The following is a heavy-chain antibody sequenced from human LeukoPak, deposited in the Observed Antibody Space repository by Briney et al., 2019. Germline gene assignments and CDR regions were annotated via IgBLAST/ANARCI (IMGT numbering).Heavy chain of an antibody. D-gene: IGHD3-16*01. CDR3: AKVGQVARKYMDV. V-gene: IGHV3-23*01. Sequence: PGGSLRLSCAASGFTFSSYWMSWVRQAPGRGLEWVSAISGNSFSTYYADSVEGRFTISRDNSKNTLYLQMNSLRAEDTAVYYCAKVGQVARKYMDVWGKGTTVTVSS. CDR2: ISGNSFST. CDR1: GFTFSSYW. J-gene: IGHJ6*03.